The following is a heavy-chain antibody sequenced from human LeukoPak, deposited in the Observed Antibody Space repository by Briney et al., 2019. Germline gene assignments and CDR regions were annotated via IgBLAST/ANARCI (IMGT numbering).Heavy chain of an antibody. CDR2: IIPILGIA. D-gene: IGHD4-17*01. CDR3: ARVMGGYGDYDYYYGMDV. CDR1: GCTFSSYT. V-gene: IGHV1-69*02. J-gene: IGHJ6*02. Sequence: GASVKVSCKASGCTFSSYTISWVRQAPGQGLEWMGRIIPILGIANYAQKFQGRVTITADKSTSTAYMELSSLRSEDTAVYYCARVMGGYGDYDYYYGMDVWGQGTTVTVSS.